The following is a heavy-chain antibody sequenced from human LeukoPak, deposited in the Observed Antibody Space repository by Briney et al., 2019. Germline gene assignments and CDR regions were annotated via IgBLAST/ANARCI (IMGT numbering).Heavy chain of an antibody. J-gene: IGHJ5*02. V-gene: IGHV4-31*03. CDR1: VDSIRSGGYY. CDR3: ARVVGTMVRGVGNWFDP. Sequence: PSHTLSLTYTFSVDSIRSGGYYWTWIRQPPGWGVEWVEYFYYCGSPYYDPSLKGRVTISVDTSKNQFSLKLSSVTAADTAVYYCARVVGTMVRGVGNWFDPWGQGTLVTVSS. D-gene: IGHD3-10*01. CDR2: FYYCGSP.